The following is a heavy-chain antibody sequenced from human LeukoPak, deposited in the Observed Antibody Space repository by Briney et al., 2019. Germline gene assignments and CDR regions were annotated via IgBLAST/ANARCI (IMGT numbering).Heavy chain of an antibody. Sequence: PSETLSLTCSVSGGSISSADSYWSWIRQTPGKGLEWIGYIIYSGSTYYNPSLQSRITISVDTSRNQFSLKLSSVTAADTAVYYCARAETRLLYSQRVLIGEDYWGQGTLVTVSS. V-gene: IGHV4-30-4*08. CDR2: IIYSGST. CDR1: GGSISSADSY. D-gene: IGHD2-15*01. J-gene: IGHJ4*02. CDR3: ARAETRLLYSQRVLIGEDY.